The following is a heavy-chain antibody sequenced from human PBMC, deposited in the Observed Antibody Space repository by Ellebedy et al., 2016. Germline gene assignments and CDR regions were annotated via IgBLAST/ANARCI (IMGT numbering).Heavy chain of an antibody. V-gene: IGHV4-39*01. Sequence: SETLSLTCTVSGGSIRNSDYYRGWIRQPPGKGPEWIGSIYYSGSIYYNLSLKSRVVISVDTSKNQFSLKLSSVTAADTAVYYCASAQDLVRGVIGAFDVWGQGTVVTVSA. CDR1: GGSIRNSDYY. CDR2: IYYSGSI. D-gene: IGHD3-10*01. J-gene: IGHJ3*01. CDR3: ASAQDLVRGVIGAFDV.